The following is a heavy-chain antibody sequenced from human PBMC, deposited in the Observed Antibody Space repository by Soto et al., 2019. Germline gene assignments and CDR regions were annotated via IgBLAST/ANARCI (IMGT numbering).Heavy chain of an antibody. CDR1: PYTFTVYY. V-gene: IGHV1-2*02. J-gene: IGHJ4*02. D-gene: IGHD4-17*01. CDR3: ATVPYADYAYFDY. CDR2: INPDSGGT. Sequence: ASVKVSCKTSPYTFTVYYIHWVRQAPRQGLEWMGWINPDSGGTQYAQKFQGRVTMTRDTSISTAYMALSRLRSDDTAVYYCATVPYADYAYFDYWGLGTLVTVSS.